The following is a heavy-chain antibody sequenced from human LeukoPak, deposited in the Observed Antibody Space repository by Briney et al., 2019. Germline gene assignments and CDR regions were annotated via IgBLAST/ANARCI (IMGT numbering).Heavy chain of an antibody. V-gene: IGHV1-46*01. CDR3: ARDKSGSSGWYSYFDY. Sequence: ASVKVSCKASGYTFTSYYMHWVRQAPGQGLEWMGIINPSGGSTSYAQKFQGRVTTTRDMSTSTVYMELSRLRPDDTAVYYCARDKSGSSGWYSYFDYWGQGTLVTVSS. D-gene: IGHD6-19*01. J-gene: IGHJ4*02. CDR2: INPSGGST. CDR1: GYTFTSYY.